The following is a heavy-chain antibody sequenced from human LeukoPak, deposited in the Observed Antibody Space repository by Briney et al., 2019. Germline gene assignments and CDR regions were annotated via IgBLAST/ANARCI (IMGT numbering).Heavy chain of an antibody. CDR3: ARGRSGWYGGYYYYYYYMDV. J-gene: IGHJ6*03. Sequence: SETLSLTCTVSGGSISSSSYYWGWIRQPPGKGLEWIGSIYYSGSTYYNPSLKSRVTISVDTSKNQFSLKLSSVTAADTAVYYCARGRSGWYGGYYYYYYYMDVWGKGTTVTVSS. V-gene: IGHV4-39*07. CDR2: IYYSGST. D-gene: IGHD6-19*01. CDR1: GGSISSSSYY.